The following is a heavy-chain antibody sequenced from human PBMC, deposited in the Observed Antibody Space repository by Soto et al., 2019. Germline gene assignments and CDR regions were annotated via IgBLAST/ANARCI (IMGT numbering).Heavy chain of an antibody. Sequence: LSCAASGFTFSSYSMNWVRQAPGKGLEWVSSISSSSSSYIYYADSVKGRFTISRDNAKNSLYLQMNSLRAEDTAVYYCARLVAYYYGMDVWGQGTTVTVSS. CDR1: GFTFSSYS. D-gene: IGHD2-15*01. J-gene: IGHJ6*02. CDR2: ISSSSSSYI. V-gene: IGHV3-21*01. CDR3: ARLVAYYYGMDV.